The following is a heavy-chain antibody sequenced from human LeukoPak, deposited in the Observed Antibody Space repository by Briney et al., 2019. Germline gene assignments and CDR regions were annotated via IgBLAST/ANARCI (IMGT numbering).Heavy chain of an antibody. CDR2: INPNSGGT. Sequence: ASVKVSCKASGYTFTGYYMHWVRQAPGQGLEWMGRINPNSGGTNYAQKFQGRVTMTRNTSISTAYMELSSLRSEDTAVYYCARGRRGSPRAYYYYYMDVWGKGTTVTVSS. J-gene: IGHJ6*03. D-gene: IGHD1-26*01. CDR3: ARGRRGSPRAYYYYYMDV. CDR1: GYTFTGYY. V-gene: IGHV1-2*06.